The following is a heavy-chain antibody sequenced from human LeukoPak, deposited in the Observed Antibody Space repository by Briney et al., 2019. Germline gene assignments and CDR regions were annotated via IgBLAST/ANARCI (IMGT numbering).Heavy chain of an antibody. CDR3: ARGLVGATTMTAFDI. D-gene: IGHD1-26*01. CDR1: GYTFTSYY. CDR2: INPSGGST. J-gene: IGHJ3*02. V-gene: IGHV1-46*01. Sequence: VSVKVSCKASGYTFTSYYMHWVRQAPGQGLEWMGIINPSGGSTSYAQKFQGRVTMTRDTSTSTVYMELSSLRSEDTAVYYCARGLVGATTMTAFDIWGQGTMVTVSS.